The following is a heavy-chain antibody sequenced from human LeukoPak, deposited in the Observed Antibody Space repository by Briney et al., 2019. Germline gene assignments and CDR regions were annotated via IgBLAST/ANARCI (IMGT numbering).Heavy chain of an antibody. D-gene: IGHD3-10*01. CDR2: IYYSGST. J-gene: IGHJ4*02. CDR1: GGSISSYY. V-gene: IGHV4-59*01. CDR3: ARDIDGSGRVIDY. Sequence: SETLSLTCTVSGGSISSYYWSWIRQPPGMGLEWIGYIYYSGSTNYNPSLKSRVTISVDTSKNQFSLKLSSVTAADTAVYYCARDIDGSGRVIDYWGQGTLVTVSS.